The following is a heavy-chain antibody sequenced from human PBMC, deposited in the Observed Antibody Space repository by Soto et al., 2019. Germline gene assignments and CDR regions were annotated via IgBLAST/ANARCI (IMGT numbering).Heavy chain of an antibody. J-gene: IGHJ6*02. CDR1: GGSISSGDYY. V-gene: IGHV4-30-4*01. CDR3: ARDQTISYYYYGMDV. Sequence: SETLSLTCTVSGGSISSGDYYWSWIRQPPGKGLEWIGYIYYSGSTYYNPSLKSRVTISVDTSKNQFSLKLSSVTAADTAVYYCARDQTISYYYYGMDVWGQATTVPVSS. CDR2: IYYSGST.